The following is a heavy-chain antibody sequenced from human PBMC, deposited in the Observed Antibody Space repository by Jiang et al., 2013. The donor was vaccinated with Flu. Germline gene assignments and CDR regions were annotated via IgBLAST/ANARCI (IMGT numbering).Heavy chain of an antibody. D-gene: IGHD2-21*02. V-gene: IGHV4-30-2*01. Sequence: TLSLTCAVSGGSISSGGYSWTWIRQPPGKGLEWIGYIYRSGNTYYNPSLKSRVTISVDRSKNQFSLKLSSVTAADTAVYYCAKLVVVTASDWYFDLWGRGTLVTVSS. CDR3: AKLVVVTASDWYFDL. CDR2: IYRSGNT. J-gene: IGHJ2*01. CDR1: GGSISSGGYS.